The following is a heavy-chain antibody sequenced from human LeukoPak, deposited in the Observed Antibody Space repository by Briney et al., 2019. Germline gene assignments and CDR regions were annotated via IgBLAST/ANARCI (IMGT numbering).Heavy chain of an antibody. CDR3: ARVEGYSSSPYD. CDR2: INPNSGGT. D-gene: IGHD6-6*01. CDR1: GYTFTGYY. J-gene: IGHJ4*02. Sequence: ASVKVSCKASGYTFTGYYMHWVRQAPGQGLEWMGWINPNSGGTNYAQKFQGRVTMTRDTSISTAYMDLSRLRSDDTAVYYCARVEGYSSSPYDWGQGTLVTVSS. V-gene: IGHV1-2*02.